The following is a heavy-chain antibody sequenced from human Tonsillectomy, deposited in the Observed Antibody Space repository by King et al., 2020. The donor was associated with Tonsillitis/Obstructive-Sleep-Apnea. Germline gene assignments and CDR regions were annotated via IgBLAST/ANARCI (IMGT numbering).Heavy chain of an antibody. CDR3: ARPRIRGGNSDY. Sequence: LQLQESGPGLVKPSETLSLTCTVSGGSISSSSYYWGWIRQPPGKGLEWIGSIYYSGSTYYNPSLKSRVTISVDTSKNQFSLKLSSVTAADTAVYYCARPRIRGGNSDYWGQGTLVTVSS. J-gene: IGHJ4*02. CDR2: IYYSGST. V-gene: IGHV4-39*01. D-gene: IGHD4-23*01. CDR1: GGSISSSSYY.